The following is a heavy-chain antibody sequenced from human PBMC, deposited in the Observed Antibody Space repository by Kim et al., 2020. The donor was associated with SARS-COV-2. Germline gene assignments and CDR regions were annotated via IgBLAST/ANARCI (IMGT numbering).Heavy chain of an antibody. CDR2: IYYSGST. V-gene: IGHV4-59*11. J-gene: IGHJ5*02. CDR3: ARGGHITIFGVVTSHSWFDP. CDR1: GGSISSHY. D-gene: IGHD3-3*01. Sequence: SETLSLTCTVSGGSISSHYWSWIRQPPGKGLEWIGYIYYSGSTNYNPSLKSRVTISVDTSKNQFSLKLSSVTAADTAVYYCARGGHITIFGVVTSHSWFDPWGQGTLVTVSS.